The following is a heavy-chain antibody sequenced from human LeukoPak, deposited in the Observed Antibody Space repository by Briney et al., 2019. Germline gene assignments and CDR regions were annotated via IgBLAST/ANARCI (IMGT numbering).Heavy chain of an antibody. CDR1: GFTFSSYS. Sequence: GGSLRLSCAASGFTFSSYSMNWVRQAPGKGLEWVSSISSSSSYIYYADSVKGRFTISRDNAKNSLYLQMSSLRAEDTAIYYCARDFSRSGYDPWGQGTLVSVSS. D-gene: IGHD5-12*01. J-gene: IGHJ5*02. V-gene: IGHV3-21*04. CDR2: ISSSSSYI. CDR3: ARDFSRSGYDP.